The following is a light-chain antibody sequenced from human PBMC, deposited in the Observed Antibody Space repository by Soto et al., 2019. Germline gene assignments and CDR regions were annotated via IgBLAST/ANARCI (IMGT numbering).Light chain of an antibody. CDR1: SSNIGAGYD. V-gene: IGLV1-40*01. J-gene: IGLJ2*01. CDR3: QSYDSSLSGSNVV. CDR2: GNS. Sequence: QSVLTQPPSVSGAPGQRVTISCTGSSSNIGAGYDVHWYQQLPGTAPKLLIYGNSNRPSAVPDRFSGSKSGTSASLAITGLQAEDEADYYCQSYDSSLSGSNVVFGGGTKLTVI.